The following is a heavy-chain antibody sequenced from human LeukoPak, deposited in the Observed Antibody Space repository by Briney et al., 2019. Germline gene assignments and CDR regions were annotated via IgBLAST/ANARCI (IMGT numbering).Heavy chain of an antibody. D-gene: IGHD3-16*01. V-gene: IGHV3-23*01. Sequence: GGSLRLSCAASGFTFSSYAMSWVGQAPGKGREWVSAISGSGGSTYYADSVKGRFTISRDNSKNTLYLQMNSLRAEDTAVYYCATPPWVWGSYPSFDYWGQGTLVTVSS. CDR2: ISGSGGST. J-gene: IGHJ4*02. CDR1: GFTFSSYA. CDR3: ATPPWVWGSYPSFDY.